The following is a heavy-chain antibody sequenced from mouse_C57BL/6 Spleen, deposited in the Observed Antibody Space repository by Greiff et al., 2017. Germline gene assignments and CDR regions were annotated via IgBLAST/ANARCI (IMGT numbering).Heavy chain of an antibody. CDR3: AVITTVVAYYYAMDY. Sequence: VQLQQPGAELVKPGASVKMSCKASGYTFTSYWITWVKQRPGQGLEWIGDIYPGSGSTNYNEKFKSKATLTVDTSSSTAYMQLSSLTSEDSAVYYCAVITTVVAYYYAMDYWGQGTSVTVSS. CDR2: IYPGSGST. D-gene: IGHD1-1*01. J-gene: IGHJ4*01. V-gene: IGHV1-55*01. CDR1: GYTFTSYW.